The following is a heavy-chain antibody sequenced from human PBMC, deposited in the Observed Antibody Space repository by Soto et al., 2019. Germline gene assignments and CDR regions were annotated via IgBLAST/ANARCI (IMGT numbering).Heavy chain of an antibody. CDR2: IVVGSGHI. V-gene: IGHV1-58*02. Sequence: SVKVSCKASGYTFTSYAISWVRQARGQRLEWMGWIVVGSGHINYAQKFQERLSITRDMSTSTAYMELSSLTLEDTAVYYCAAVQGGGATFHFWGPGTLVTVSS. CDR1: GYTFTSYA. J-gene: IGHJ4*02. D-gene: IGHD1-26*01. CDR3: AAVQGGGATFHF.